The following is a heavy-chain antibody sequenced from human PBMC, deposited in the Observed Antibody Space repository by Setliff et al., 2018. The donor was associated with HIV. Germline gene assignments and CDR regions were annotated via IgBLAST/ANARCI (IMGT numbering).Heavy chain of an antibody. V-gene: IGHV1-46*01. J-gene: IGHJ3*02. Sequence: ASVKVSCKPSGYSFTNHYMHWVRQAPGQGLEWMGVINPTGGSTRNTQKFQGRVAMTRDTSTSTVYMELSSLRAEDTAVYYWASAGAWQRKGLDIWGQGTMVT. D-gene: IGHD5-12*01. CDR2: INPTGGST. CDR1: GYSFTNHY. CDR3: ASAGAWQRKGLDI.